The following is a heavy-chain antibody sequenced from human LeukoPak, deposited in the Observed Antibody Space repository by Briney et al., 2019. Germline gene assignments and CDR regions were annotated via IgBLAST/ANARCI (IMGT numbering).Heavy chain of an antibody. CDR2: IYYSGST. J-gene: IGHJ6*03. CDR1: GGSISSSSYY. V-gene: IGHV4-39*07. CDR3: AGGYSYGLGYYYYYMDV. D-gene: IGHD5-18*01. Sequence: SETLSLTCTVSGGSISSSSYYWGWIRQPPGKGLEWIGSIYYSGSTYYNPSLKSRVIISVDTSKNQFSLKLSSVTAADTAVYYCAGGYSYGLGYYYYYMDVWGKGTTVTISS.